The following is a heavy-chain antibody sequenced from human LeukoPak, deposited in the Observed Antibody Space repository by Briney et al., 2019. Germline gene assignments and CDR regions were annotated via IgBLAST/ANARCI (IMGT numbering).Heavy chain of an antibody. V-gene: IGHV3-23*01. CDR2: IAPGGDNP. CDR1: GFTFSNYA. D-gene: IGHD4-4*01. Sequence: GGSLRLSCAASGFTFSNYAMSWVRQAPGKGLEWVSTIAPGGDNPDYADSVRGRFTFSRDNSKNTLYLQMNSLRAEDTALYFCAKDNNYGNPPYYFDYWGQGTLVTVSS. J-gene: IGHJ4*02. CDR3: AKDNNYGNPPYYFDY.